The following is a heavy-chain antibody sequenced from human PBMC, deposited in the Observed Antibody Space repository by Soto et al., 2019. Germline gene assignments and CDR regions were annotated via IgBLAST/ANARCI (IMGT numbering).Heavy chain of an antibody. V-gene: IGHV3-23*01. D-gene: IGHD6-6*01. Sequence: GLPMRHSCAAGEVISSSYALCRFIQAPGKGLEWVSVLSGSGAVTYYADSVTGRFTISRDNSKNTLYLQMNTLRVEDTAVYYCARIGSSSHSDYWGQGTPVTVSS. CDR3: ARIGSSSHSDY. CDR2: LSGSGAVT. CDR1: EVISSSYA. J-gene: IGHJ4*02.